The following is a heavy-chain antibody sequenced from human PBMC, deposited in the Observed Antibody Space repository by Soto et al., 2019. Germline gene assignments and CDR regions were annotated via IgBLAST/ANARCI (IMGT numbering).Heavy chain of an antibody. D-gene: IGHD6-13*01. V-gene: IGHV4-34*01. J-gene: IGHJ6*02. Sequence: SETLSLTCAVYGGSFSGYYWSWIRQPPGKGLEWIGEINHSGSTNYNPSLKSRVTISVDTSKNQFSLKLSSVTAADTAVYYCAGPNTAASATNYYYYGMDVWGQGTTVTVSS. CDR2: INHSGST. CDR3: AGPNTAASATNYYYYGMDV. CDR1: GGSFSGYY.